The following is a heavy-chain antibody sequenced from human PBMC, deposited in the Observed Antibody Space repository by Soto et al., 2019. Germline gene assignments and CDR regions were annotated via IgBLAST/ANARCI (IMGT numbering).Heavy chain of an antibody. CDR3: ARGYYGDYVSDY. D-gene: IGHD4-17*01. CDR1: GFTFSIYS. CDR2: ISTSSSTI. V-gene: IGHV3-48*01. J-gene: IGHJ4*02. Sequence: EVQLVESGGGLVQPGGCLRLSCAASGFTFSIYSMNWVRQAPGKGLEWVSYISTSSSTIYYADSVKGRFTISRDNAKNSLYPQMNSLRAEDTAVYYCARGYYGDYVSDYWGQGTPVTVSS.